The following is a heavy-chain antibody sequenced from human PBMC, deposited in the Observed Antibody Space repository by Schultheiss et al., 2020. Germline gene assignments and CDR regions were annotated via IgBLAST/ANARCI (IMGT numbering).Heavy chain of an antibody. CDR2: IYYSGST. Sequence: SETLSLTCTVSGGSISSSSYYWGWIRQPPGKGLEWIGSIYYSGSTYYNPSLKSRVTISVDTSKNQFSLKLSSVTAADTAVYYCARQGGYPYYFDYWGQGTLVTGSS. CDR3: ARQGGYPYYFDY. D-gene: IGHD5-12*01. CDR1: GGSISSSSYY. V-gene: IGHV4-39*01. J-gene: IGHJ4*02.